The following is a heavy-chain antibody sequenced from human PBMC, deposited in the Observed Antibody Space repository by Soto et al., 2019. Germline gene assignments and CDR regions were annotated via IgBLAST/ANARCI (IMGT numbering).Heavy chain of an antibody. V-gene: IGHV1-69*01. CDR1: GGTFSSYA. CDR2: IIPIFGTA. J-gene: IGHJ4*02. CDR3: ARDAYGSVSYYNIYYFDY. D-gene: IGHD3-10*01. Sequence: QVQLLQSGAEVKKPGSSVKVSCKASGGTFSSYAISWVRQAPGQGLEWMGGIIPIFGTANYAQKFQGRVTITADESTSTAYMELSSLRSEDTAVYYCARDAYGSVSYYNIYYFDYWGQGTLVTVSS.